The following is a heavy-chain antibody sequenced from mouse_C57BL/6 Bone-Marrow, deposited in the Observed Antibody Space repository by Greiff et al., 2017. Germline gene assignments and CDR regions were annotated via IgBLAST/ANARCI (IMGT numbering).Heavy chain of an antibody. V-gene: IGHV1-55*01. Sequence: VQLQQPGAELVKPGASVKMSCKASGYTFTSYWITWVKQRPGQGLEWIGDIYPGSGSTNYNQKFKSKATLTVDTSSSTAYMQLSSLTSEDSAVYYCARVTTLVATRYAMDYWGQGTSVTVSS. J-gene: IGHJ4*01. CDR1: GYTFTSYW. CDR3: ARVTTLVATRYAMDY. D-gene: IGHD1-1*01. CDR2: IYPGSGST.